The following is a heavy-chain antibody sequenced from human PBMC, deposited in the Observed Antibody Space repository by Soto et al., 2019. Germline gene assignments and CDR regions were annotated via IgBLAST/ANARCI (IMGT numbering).Heavy chain of an antibody. J-gene: IGHJ4*02. CDR3: ARALSFHDVLTGRGWVFYFDY. D-gene: IGHD3-9*01. CDR2: VYYNGIT. V-gene: IGHV4-59*11. Sequence: PSETLSLTCTVSGGSIKNHYWSWIRQPPGKGLEWLGYVYYNGITNYNPSLKSRVTISVDTSRNQFSLELKSVTTADTAVYYCARALSFHDVLTGRGWVFYFDYWGQGALVTVSS. CDR1: GGSIKNHY.